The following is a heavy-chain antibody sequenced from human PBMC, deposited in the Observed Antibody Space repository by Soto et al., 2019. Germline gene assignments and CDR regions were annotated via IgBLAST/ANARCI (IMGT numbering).Heavy chain of an antibody. CDR2: IFYSGST. J-gene: IGHJ4*02. CDR1: GGSLSSFY. V-gene: IGHV4-59*01. Sequence: PSDTLSLTCTVYGGSLSSFYWSWIRQPPGKGLEWLGHIFYSGSTNYSPSLKSRVTISADTSKNQFSLKLNSVTAADTAVYYCARALYSGYDYWGQGTLVTVSS. CDR3: ARALYSGYDY. D-gene: IGHD5-12*01.